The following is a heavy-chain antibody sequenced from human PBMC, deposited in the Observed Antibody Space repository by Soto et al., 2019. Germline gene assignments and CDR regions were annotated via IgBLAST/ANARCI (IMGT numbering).Heavy chain of an antibody. J-gene: IGHJ4*02. CDR3: AREWEPDY. CDR1: GFTFSSYA. CDR2: ISYDGSNK. D-gene: IGHD1-26*01. Sequence: QVQLVESGGGVVQPGRSLRLSCAASGFTFSSYAMHWVRQAPGKGLEWVAVISYDGSNKYYADSVKGRFTISRDNSKNPLYLQMNSLRAEDTAVYYCAREWEPDYWGQGTLVTVSS. V-gene: IGHV3-30-3*01.